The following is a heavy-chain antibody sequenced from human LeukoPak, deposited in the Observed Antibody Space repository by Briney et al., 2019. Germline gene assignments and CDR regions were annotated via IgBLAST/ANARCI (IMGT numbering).Heavy chain of an antibody. V-gene: IGHV1-8*01. CDR3: ARGHRTLGRPYYYYGMDV. CDR2: MNPNSGNT. CDR1: GYTFTSYD. J-gene: IGHJ6*02. Sequence: ASVKVSCKASGYTFTSYDINWVRQATRQGLEWMGWMNPNSGNTGYAQKFQGRVTMTRNTSISTAYMELSSLRSEDTAVYYCARGHRTLGRPYYYYGMDVWGQGTTVTVSS. D-gene: IGHD3/OR15-3a*01.